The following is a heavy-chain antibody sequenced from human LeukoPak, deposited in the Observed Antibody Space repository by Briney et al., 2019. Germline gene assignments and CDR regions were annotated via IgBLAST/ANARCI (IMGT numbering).Heavy chain of an antibody. CDR3: ARGGDFRSLGY. V-gene: IGHV4-34*01. CDR1: VDSFSGYY. D-gene: IGHD2-21*01. CDR2: ITHSGDT. Sequence: PSETLSLTCAVYVDSFSGYYWTRIRQPPGKGLEWIGEITHSGDTNYTPSLKSRVTMSVDTSKNQFSLKLTSVTAADTAVYYCARGGDFRSLGYWGQGTLVTVSS. J-gene: IGHJ4*02.